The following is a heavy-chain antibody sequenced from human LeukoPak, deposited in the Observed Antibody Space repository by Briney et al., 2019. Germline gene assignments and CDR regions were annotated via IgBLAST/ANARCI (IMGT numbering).Heavy chain of an antibody. Sequence: GRSLRLSCAASGFTFSSYAMHWVRPAPGKGLEWVAVISYDGSNKYYADSVKGRFTISRDNSKDTLYLQMNSLRAEDTAVYYCARDLGAGYYNGPGDYWGQGTLVTVSS. J-gene: IGHJ4*02. CDR3: ARDLGAGYYNGPGDY. CDR1: GFTFSSYA. D-gene: IGHD3-9*01. CDR2: ISYDGSNK. V-gene: IGHV3-30*04.